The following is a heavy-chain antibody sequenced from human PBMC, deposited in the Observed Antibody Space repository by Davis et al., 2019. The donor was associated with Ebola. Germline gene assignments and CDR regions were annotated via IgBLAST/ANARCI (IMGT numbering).Heavy chain of an antibody. Sequence: MPSETLSLTCTLSGGSISSYYWSWVRQSPGKGLEWLGYSYYGGRTDYNPSLRSRAFISVDTSKNHFSLTLSSVTAADTAIYYCARSVFYDSTGYYVHWYYDLWGRGTLVTVSS. V-gene: IGHV4-59*01. J-gene: IGHJ2*01. D-gene: IGHD3-22*01. CDR1: GGSISSYY. CDR2: SYYGGRT. CDR3: ARSVFYDSTGYYVHWYYDL.